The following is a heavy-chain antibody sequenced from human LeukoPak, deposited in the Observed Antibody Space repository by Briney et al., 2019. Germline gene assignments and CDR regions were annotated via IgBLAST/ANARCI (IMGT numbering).Heavy chain of an antibody. CDR3: ARVGDHYHWYLDV. CDR2: LYSGSST. CDR1: GFSVSTKY. J-gene: IGHJ2*01. D-gene: IGHD3-10*01. V-gene: IGHV3-53*01. Sequence: GGSLRLSCEGSGFSVSTKYMNWVRQDPGKGLEWVSILYSGSSTYYTDSVKGRFTVSRDDSKNTLYLHTNSLGVEDTAVYCARVGDHYHWYLDVWGRGTLVTVSS.